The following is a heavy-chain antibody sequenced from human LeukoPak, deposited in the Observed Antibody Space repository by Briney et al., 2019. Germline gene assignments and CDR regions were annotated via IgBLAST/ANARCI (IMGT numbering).Heavy chain of an antibody. CDR2: ISAYNGNT. Sequence: ASVKVSCKASGYTFTSYGISWVRQAPGQGLEWMGWISAYNGNTNYAQKFQGRVTLTRDTSTSTAYMELSGLTYEDTAFYYCTRGPGGEDLWGQGTLVTVSS. V-gene: IGHV1-18*01. J-gene: IGHJ4*02. CDR3: TRGPGGEDL. D-gene: IGHD3-16*01. CDR1: GYTFTSYG.